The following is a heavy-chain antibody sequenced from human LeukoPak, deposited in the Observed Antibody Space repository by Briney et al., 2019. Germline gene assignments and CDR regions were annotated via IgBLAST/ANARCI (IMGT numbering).Heavy chain of an antibody. CDR2: INPNSGNT. Sequence: GASVKVSCKASGYTFTSYDINWVRQATGQGLEWMGWINPNSGNTGYAQKFQGRVTMTRNTSISTAYMELSSLRSEDTAVYYCARPGYSYGYGYYYYYMDVWGKGTTVTISS. CDR1: GYTFTSYD. D-gene: IGHD5-18*01. CDR3: ARPGYSYGYGYYYYYMDV. V-gene: IGHV1-8*01. J-gene: IGHJ6*03.